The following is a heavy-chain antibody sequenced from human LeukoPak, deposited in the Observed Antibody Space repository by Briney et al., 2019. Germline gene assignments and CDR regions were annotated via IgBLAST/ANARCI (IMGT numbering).Heavy chain of an antibody. Sequence: GGSLRLSCAASGFTFSRYAMHWVRRAPGKGLEWVAVIANDGRDKHSTDSVKGRFTITRDNAKNTVYLQMNSLRVEDTAVYYCAREVGTPQAFDIWGQGTMVTVSS. CDR2: IANDGRDK. CDR1: GFTFSRYA. CDR3: AREVGTPQAFDI. V-gene: IGHV3-30*03. J-gene: IGHJ3*02. D-gene: IGHD1-26*01.